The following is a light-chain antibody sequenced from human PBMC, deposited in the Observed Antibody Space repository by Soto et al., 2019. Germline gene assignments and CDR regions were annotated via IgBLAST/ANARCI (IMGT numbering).Light chain of an antibody. CDR3: QQYDNLPIT. J-gene: IGKJ5*01. CDR1: HDISNY. Sequence: DLQMTQSPSSLSASVGDRVTITCQASHDISNYLNWYQQKPGKAPKLLIYDASNLETGVPSRFSGSGSGTDFTFTISSQQPEDIATYYCQQYDNLPITFGQGTRLEIK. CDR2: DAS. V-gene: IGKV1-33*01.